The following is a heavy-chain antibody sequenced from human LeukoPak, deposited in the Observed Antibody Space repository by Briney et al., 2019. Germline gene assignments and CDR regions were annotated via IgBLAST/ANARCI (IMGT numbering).Heavy chain of an antibody. D-gene: IGHD6-13*01. J-gene: IGHJ4*02. V-gene: IGHV4-61*01. Sequence: PSETLSLTCTVSGGSVSSGSYYWSWIRQPPGRGLEWIGEINHSGSTNYNPSLKSRVTISVDTSKNQFSLKLSSVTAADTAVYYCAYSNSSSLSINFDYWGQGTLVTVSS. CDR2: INHSGST. CDR1: GGSVSSGSYY. CDR3: AYSNSSSLSINFDY.